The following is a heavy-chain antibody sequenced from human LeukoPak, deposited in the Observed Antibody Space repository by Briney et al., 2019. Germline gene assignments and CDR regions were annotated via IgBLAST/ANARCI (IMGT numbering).Heavy chain of an antibody. CDR2: IKQDGSEK. D-gene: IGHD6-19*01. V-gene: IGHV3-7*01. Sequence: GGSLRLSCAASGFTFSSYWMSWVRQAPGKGLEWVANIKQDGSEKYYVDSVKGRFTISRDNAKNSLYLQMNSLRAEDTAVYYCARDIRDWKRAGILVYWGQGTLVTVSS. CDR1: GFTFSSYW. CDR3: ARDIRDWKRAGILVY. J-gene: IGHJ4*02.